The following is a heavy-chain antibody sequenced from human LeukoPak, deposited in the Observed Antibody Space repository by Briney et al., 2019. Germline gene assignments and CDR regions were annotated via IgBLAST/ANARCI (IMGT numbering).Heavy chain of an antibody. CDR3: ARDGSSSGAFKY. Sequence: PSETLSLTCTASGGSISSYYWSWIRQPPGKGLEWIGYINYSGSTNYNPSLKSRVTISVDTSKNQFSLKLSSVTAADTALYYCARDGSSSGAFKYWGQGTLVTVSS. J-gene: IGHJ4*02. CDR2: INYSGST. CDR1: GGSISSYY. D-gene: IGHD6-13*01. V-gene: IGHV4-59*01.